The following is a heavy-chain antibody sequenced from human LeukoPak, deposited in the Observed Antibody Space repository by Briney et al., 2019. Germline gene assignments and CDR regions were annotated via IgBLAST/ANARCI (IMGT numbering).Heavy chain of an antibody. CDR1: GFTFSSYE. V-gene: IGHV3-48*03. J-gene: IGHJ4*02. CDR3: AREARSWYRDYFDY. Sequence: GGSLRLSCAASGFTFSSYEMNWVRQAPGKGLEWVSYISSSGSTMYYADSVKGRFTISRDNAKNSLFLQMNSLRAEDTAVYYCAREARSWYRDYFDYWGQATLVAVSS. CDR2: ISSSGSTM. D-gene: IGHD6-13*01.